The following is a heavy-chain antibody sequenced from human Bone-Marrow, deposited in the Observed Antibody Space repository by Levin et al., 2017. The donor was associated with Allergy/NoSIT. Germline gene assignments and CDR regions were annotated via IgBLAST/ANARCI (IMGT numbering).Heavy chain of an antibody. J-gene: IGHJ4*02. CDR1: GFTFSPYY. CDR3: ARGGCRATSCLDY. V-gene: IGHV3-74*01. Sequence: GGSLRLSCAASGFTFSPYYMHWVRQAPGKGLAWVSHIHSDTSITNYADSVKGRFTISRDNAKNTLYLQMNSLRAEDTAVYYCARGGCRATSCLDYWGQGTLVTVSS. CDR2: IHSDTSIT. D-gene: IGHD2-2*01.